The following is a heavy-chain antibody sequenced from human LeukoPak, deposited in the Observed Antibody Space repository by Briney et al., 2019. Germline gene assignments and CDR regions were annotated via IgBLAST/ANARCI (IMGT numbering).Heavy chain of an antibody. Sequence: GGSLRLACAASGFTFSNYGMAWFRQAPGKGLEWVSSISSSSSYIYYADSVKGRFTISRDNAKNSLYLQMNSLRAEDTAVYYCARDANWGQGTLVTVSS. V-gene: IGHV3-21*01. J-gene: IGHJ4*02. CDR2: ISSSSSYI. CDR1: GFTFSNYG. CDR3: ARDAN.